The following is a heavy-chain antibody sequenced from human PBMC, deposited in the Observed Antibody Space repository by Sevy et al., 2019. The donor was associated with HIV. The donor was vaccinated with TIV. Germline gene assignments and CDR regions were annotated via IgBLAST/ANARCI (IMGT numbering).Heavy chain of an antibody. D-gene: IGHD2-15*01. V-gene: IGHV4-61*01. CDR2: IYYSGST. CDR3: ARDFRYCSGGSCSPYYGMDV. J-gene: IGHJ6*02. CDR1: GGSVSSGSYY. Sequence: SETLSLTCTVSGGSVSSGSYYWSWIRQPPGKGLEWIGYIYYSGSTNYNPSLKGRVTISVDTSKNQFSLKLSSLTASDTAVDYCARDFRYCSGGSCSPYYGMDVWGQGTTVTVSS.